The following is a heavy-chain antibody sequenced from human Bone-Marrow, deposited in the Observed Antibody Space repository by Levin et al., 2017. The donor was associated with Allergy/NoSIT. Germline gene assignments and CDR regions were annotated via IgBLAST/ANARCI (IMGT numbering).Heavy chain of an antibody. CDR1: GYVFTSYY. CDR3: VRSRSYYFDS. V-gene: IGHV1-2*02. Sequence: ASVKVSCKPSGYVFTSYYLAWVRQAPGQGLEWVGWMNPKSGGTKYAQKFEGRVSLTRDASISTAYMELSGLTSDDTALYFCVRSRSYYFDSWGQGTLVTVSS. CDR2: MNPKSGGT. J-gene: IGHJ4*02.